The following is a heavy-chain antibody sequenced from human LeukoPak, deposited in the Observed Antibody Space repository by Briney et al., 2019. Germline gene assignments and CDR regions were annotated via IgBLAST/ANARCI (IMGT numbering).Heavy chain of an antibody. J-gene: IGHJ4*02. Sequence: SETLSLTSAVYGGSFSGYYWSWLRQPPGKGLEWIGEINHSGSTNYNPSLKSRVTISVDTSKNQFSLKLSSVTAADTAVYYCATSTTVTTFDYWGQGTLVTVSS. CDR2: INHSGST. D-gene: IGHD4-11*01. CDR3: ATSTTVTTFDY. V-gene: IGHV4-34*01. CDR1: GGSFSGYY.